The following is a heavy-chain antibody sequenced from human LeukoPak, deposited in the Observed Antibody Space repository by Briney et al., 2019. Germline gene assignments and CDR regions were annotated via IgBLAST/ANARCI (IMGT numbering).Heavy chain of an antibody. D-gene: IGHD3-10*01. V-gene: IGHV3-23*01. CDR3: AKARRFGELSKYFDY. J-gene: IGHJ4*02. CDR1: GFTVSSNY. Sequence: GGSLRLSCAASGFTVSSNYMSWVRQAPGKGLEWVSAISGSGGSTYYTDSVKGRFTISRDNSKNTLYLQMNSLRAEDTAVYYCAKARRFGELSKYFDYWGQGTLVTVSS. CDR2: ISGSGGST.